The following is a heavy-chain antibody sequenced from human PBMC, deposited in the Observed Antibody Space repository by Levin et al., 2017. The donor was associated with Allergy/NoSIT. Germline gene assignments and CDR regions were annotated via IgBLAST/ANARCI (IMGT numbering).Heavy chain of an antibody. J-gene: IGHJ5*02. CDR1: GFTFSSYA. D-gene: IGHD4-17*01. CDR3: AKDRAHDYGDYGLSFGFDP. CDR2: ISGSGGST. Sequence: PGGSLRLSCAASGFTFSSYAMSWVRQAPGKGLEWVSAISGSGGSTYYADSVKGRFTISRDNSKNTLYLQMNSLRAEDTAVYYCAKDRAHDYGDYGLSFGFDPWGQGTLVTVSS. V-gene: IGHV3-23*01.